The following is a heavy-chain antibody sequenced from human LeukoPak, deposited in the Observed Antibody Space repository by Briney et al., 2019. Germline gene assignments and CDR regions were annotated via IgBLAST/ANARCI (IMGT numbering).Heavy chain of an antibody. CDR1: GGTFSSYA. Sequence: SVKVSCKASGGTFSSYAISWVRQAPGQGLEWMGGIIPIFGTANYAQKFQGRATITADKSTSTAYMELSSLRSEDTAVYYCAREGGHGGYLDCWGQGTLVTVSS. CDR3: AREGGHGGYLDC. CDR2: IIPIFGTA. J-gene: IGHJ4*02. D-gene: IGHD3-10*01. V-gene: IGHV1-69*06.